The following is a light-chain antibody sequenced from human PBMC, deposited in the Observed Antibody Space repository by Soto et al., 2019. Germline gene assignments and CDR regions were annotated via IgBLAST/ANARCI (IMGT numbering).Light chain of an antibody. J-gene: IGKJ3*01. CDR1: QSVSSN. Sequence: EIVMTQSPATLSVSPGERATLSCRASQSVSSNLAWYQQKPGQAPRLLIYGASTRATGIPARFSGSGSGTEFTRTISSLQSEDFAVYYCQQYNNWPGFTFGPGTKVDIQ. CDR3: QQYNNWPGFT. CDR2: GAS. V-gene: IGKV3-15*01.